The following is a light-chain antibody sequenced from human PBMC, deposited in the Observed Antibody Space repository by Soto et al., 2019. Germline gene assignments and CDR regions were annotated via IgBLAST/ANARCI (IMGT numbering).Light chain of an antibody. CDR1: QSVSSN. V-gene: IGKV3-15*01. J-gene: IGKJ3*01. Sequence: EIVMTQSPATLSVSPGERATLSCRASQSVSSNLAWYQQKPGQAPRLLIYGASTRATGIPARFSGSGSGTEFTLTISSLQSEDFATYYCQQYDNLLRFTFGPGTKVDIK. CDR3: QQYDNLLRFT. CDR2: GAS.